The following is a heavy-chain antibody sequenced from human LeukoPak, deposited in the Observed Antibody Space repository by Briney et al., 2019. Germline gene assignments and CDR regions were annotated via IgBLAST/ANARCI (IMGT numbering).Heavy chain of an antibody. J-gene: IGHJ4*02. CDR3: ARVSIAAAGTFCYFDY. D-gene: IGHD6-13*01. CDR1: GFTFSSYW. Sequence: PGGSPRLSCAASGFTFSSYWMSWVRQAPGKGLEWVANIKQDGSEKYYVDSVKGRFTISRDNAKNSLYLQMNSLRAEDTAVYYCARVSIAAAGTFCYFDYWGQGTLVTVSS. V-gene: IGHV3-7*04. CDR2: IKQDGSEK.